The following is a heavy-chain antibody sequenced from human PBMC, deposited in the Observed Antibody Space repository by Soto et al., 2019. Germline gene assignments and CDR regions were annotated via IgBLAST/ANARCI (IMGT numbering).Heavy chain of an antibody. CDR2: ISGSGDRT. CDR1: GFTFSSSD. V-gene: IGHV3-23*01. J-gene: IGHJ4*02. CDR3: AKDTHTSSWYGPFDY. Sequence: GGSLRLSCAASGFTFSSSDMSWVRQAPGKGLEWVSVISGSGDRTYYTDSVKGRFTISRDNSKNTLNLQMNSLRAEDTAVYYCAKDTHTSSWYGPFDYWGQGTLVTVSS. D-gene: IGHD6-13*01.